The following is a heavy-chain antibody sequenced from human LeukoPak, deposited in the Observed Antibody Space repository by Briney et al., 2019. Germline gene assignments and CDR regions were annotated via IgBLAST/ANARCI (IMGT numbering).Heavy chain of an antibody. V-gene: IGHV3-30*04. CDR2: TSYDGRNN. Sequence: GGSLRLSCAASGFTFSTYVIYWVRQAPGKGLQWVAVTSYDGRNNDYAGSVKGRFTISRDNSKNTVYLQMNSLRAEDTAVYYCARVTGGNSYSSDNWGQGTRVIVSS. CDR1: GFTFSTYV. D-gene: IGHD6-6*01. J-gene: IGHJ4*02. CDR3: ARVTGGNSYSSDN.